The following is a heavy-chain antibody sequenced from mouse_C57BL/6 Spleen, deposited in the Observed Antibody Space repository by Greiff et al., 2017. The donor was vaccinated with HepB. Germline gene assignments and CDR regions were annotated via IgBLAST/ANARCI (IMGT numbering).Heavy chain of an antibody. V-gene: IGHV1-54*01. J-gene: IGHJ2*01. D-gene: IGHD1-1*01. CDR3: ARCGVVAARYFDY. Sequence: QVHVKQSGAELVRPGTSVKVSCKASGYAFTNYLIEWVKQRPGQGLEWIGVINPGSGGTNYNEKFKGKASLTADKSSSTAYMQLSSLTSEDSAVYFCARCGVVAARYFDYWGQGTTLTVSS. CDR1: GYAFTNYL. CDR2: INPGSGGT.